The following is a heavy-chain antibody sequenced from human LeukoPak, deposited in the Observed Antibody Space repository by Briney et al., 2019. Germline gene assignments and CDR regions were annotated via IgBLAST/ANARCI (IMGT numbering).Heavy chain of an antibody. CDR2: ICTAGDT. CDR1: GFTFSSYD. D-gene: IGHD2-15*01. CDR3: AREGYCSGGSCYSGAFDI. V-gene: IGHV3-13*01. Sequence: PGGSLRLSCAASGFTFSSYDMHWVRHATGKGLEWVSAICTAGDTYYPGSVKGRFTISRENAKNSLYLQMNSLRAGDTAVYYCAREGYCSGGSCYSGAFDIWGQGTMVTVSS. J-gene: IGHJ3*02.